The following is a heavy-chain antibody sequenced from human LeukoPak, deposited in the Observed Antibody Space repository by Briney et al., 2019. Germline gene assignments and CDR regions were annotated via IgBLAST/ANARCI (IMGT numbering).Heavy chain of an antibody. Sequence: PGGSLRLSCAASGFTFSSYGMSWVRQAPGKGLEWVSLISGSSSITNYADSVKGRFTISRDNSKNTLYLQMNSLRAEDTAIYYCARGDGGLDIWGQGTMVTVSS. D-gene: IGHD5-24*01. CDR3: ARGDGGLDI. V-gene: IGHV3-23*01. CDR1: GFTFSSYG. CDR2: ISGSSSIT. J-gene: IGHJ3*02.